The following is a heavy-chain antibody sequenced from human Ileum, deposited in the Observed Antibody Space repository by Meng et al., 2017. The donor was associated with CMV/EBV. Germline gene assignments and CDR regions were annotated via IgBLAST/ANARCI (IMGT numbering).Heavy chain of an antibody. CDR2: IQYDGSKK. CDR3: ARGVNYGMDV. J-gene: IGHJ6*01. CDR1: GFTFSSYG. V-gene: IGHV3-30*02. D-gene: IGHD3-10*01. Sequence: GESLKISCAASGFTFSSYGIHWVRQAPGKGLEWVAFIQYDGSKKSYADSVKGRFTISRDNSKNTLYLQMNSLSGEDTALYYCARGVNYGMDVWGQGTTVTVSS.